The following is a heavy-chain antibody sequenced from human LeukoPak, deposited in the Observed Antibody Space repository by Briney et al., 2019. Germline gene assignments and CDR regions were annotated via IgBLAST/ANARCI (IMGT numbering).Heavy chain of an antibody. V-gene: IGHV3-7*01. Sequence: PGGSLRLSCAASGFTFSSYWMSWVRQAPGKGLEWVANIKQDGSEKYYVDSVKGRFTISRDNAKNSLYLQMNSLRAEDTAVYYCAREGDIVVVSSAFDYWGQGTLVTVSS. J-gene: IGHJ4*02. D-gene: IGHD2-15*01. CDR3: AREGDIVVVSSAFDY. CDR1: GFTFSSYW. CDR2: IKQDGSEK.